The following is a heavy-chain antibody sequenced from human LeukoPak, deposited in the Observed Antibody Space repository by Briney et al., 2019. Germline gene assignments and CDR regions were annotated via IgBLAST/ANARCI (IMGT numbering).Heavy chain of an antibody. J-gene: IGHJ2*01. CDR1: GGSIYSGTYY. CDR2: IYTSGST. Sequence: SQTLSLTCSVSGGSIYSGTYYWSWIRQPAGKGLEWIGRIYTSGSTNYHPSLKSRVTVSLDISKNQFSLKLSSVTAADTAVYYCARETHMYCKSNSCYGYFDLWGRGTLVTVSS. CDR3: ARETHMYCKSNSCYGYFDL. D-gene: IGHD2-2*01. V-gene: IGHV4-61*02.